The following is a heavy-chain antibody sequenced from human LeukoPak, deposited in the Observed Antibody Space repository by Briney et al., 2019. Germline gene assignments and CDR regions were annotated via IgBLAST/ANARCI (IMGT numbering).Heavy chain of an antibody. CDR2: VYPSGST. J-gene: IGHJ4*02. CDR1: GYSISSGYY. CDR3: ATSSGWYRFDS. D-gene: IGHD6-19*01. Sequence: SETLSLTCTVSGYSISSGYYWGWIRQPAGKGLEWIGRVYPSGSTIYNPSLKSRVAISVDTSKNQVSLRLNSVTAADTAVYYCATSSGWYRFDSWGRGTLVTVSS. V-gene: IGHV4-38-2*02.